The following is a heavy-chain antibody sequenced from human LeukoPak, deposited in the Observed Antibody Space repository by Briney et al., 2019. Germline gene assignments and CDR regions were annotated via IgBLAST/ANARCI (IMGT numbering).Heavy chain of an antibody. CDR3: ARDGSYYDSSGYDWAYYFDY. V-gene: IGHV1-18*01. CDR1: GHTFTSYG. Sequence: ASVKVSCKASGHTFTSYGISWVRQAPGQGVEWMRWISAYNGNTNYAQKLLGRVTMTTDTSTSTAYKELRSLRSDDTAVYYWARDGSYYDSSGYDWAYYFDYWGQGTLVTVSS. J-gene: IGHJ4*02. CDR2: ISAYNGNT. D-gene: IGHD3-22*01.